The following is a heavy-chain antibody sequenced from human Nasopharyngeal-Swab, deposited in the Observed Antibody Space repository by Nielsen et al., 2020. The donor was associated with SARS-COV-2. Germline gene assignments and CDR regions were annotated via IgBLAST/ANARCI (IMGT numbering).Heavy chain of an antibody. J-gene: IGHJ3*02. CDR3: AKVKSGTSYDAFDI. CDR1: GFTFSSYW. Sequence: GESLKISCAASGFTFSSYWMSWVRQAPGKGLEWVANIKQDGSEKYYVDSVKGRFTISRDNAKNSLYLQMNSLRAEDTAVYYCAKVKSGTSYDAFDIWGQGTMVTVSS. D-gene: IGHD1-26*01. V-gene: IGHV3-7*01. CDR2: IKQDGSEK.